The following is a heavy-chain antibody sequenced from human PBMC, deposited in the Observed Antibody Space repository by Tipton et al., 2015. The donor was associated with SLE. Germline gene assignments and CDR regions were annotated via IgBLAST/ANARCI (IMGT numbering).Heavy chain of an antibody. CDR1: GGSISSINNY. J-gene: IGHJ3*02. V-gene: IGHV4-39*07. Sequence: LRLSCTVSGGSISSINNYWGWIRQPPGKGLEWIGSIYYSGSTYYNPSLKSRLTISGDTSKNQFSLKLTSVTAADTAVYYCARDKPYDIWGQGTMVTVSS. CDR3: ARDKPYDI. CDR2: IYYSGST.